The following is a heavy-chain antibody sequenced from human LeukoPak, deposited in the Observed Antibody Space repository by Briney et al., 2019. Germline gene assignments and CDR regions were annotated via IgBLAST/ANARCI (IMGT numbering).Heavy chain of an antibody. V-gene: IGHV3-30*02. CDR3: ARENWDFDC. D-gene: IGHD7-27*01. CDR2: IRFNGN. J-gene: IGHJ4*02. Sequence: GGSLRLSCAASGFTFSNYAIHWVRQAPGKGLEWVASIRFNGNFYADYVKGRFTISRDNYKSTVSLQMDTLRTEDTAVYYCARENWDFDCWGQGTLVTVSS. CDR1: GFTFSNYA.